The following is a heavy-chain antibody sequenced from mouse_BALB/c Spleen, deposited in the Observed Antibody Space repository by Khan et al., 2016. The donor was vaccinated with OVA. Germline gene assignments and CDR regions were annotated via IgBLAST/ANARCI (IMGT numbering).Heavy chain of an antibody. D-gene: IGHD2-2*01. J-gene: IGHJ3*01. CDR3: TRQGYVAWFTY. V-gene: IGHV1S135*01. CDR2: IDPFSGDT. Sequence: VQLKQSGPELMKPGASVKISCKASGYSFTSYYIHWVMQSHGKSLEWIGYIDPFSGDTTYNQKFKGKATLTLDKSSSTAYIHFSNLTSEDSAVYYCTRQGYVAWFTYWGQGTLVTVSA. CDR1: GYSFTSYY.